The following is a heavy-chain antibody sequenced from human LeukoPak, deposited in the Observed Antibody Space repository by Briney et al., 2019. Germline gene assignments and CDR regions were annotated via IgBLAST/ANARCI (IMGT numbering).Heavy chain of an antibody. CDR2: IYSSGST. V-gene: IGHV3-53*01. J-gene: IGHJ4*02. CDR1: GFTVSSNY. D-gene: IGHD6-6*01. CDR3: ARDRIAARSPIGY. Sequence: PGGSLRLSCAASGFTVSSNYMSWVRQAPGKGLEWVSVIYSSGSTYYADSVKGRFAISRDNSKNTLFLQMNSLRAEDTAVYYCARDRIAARSPIGYWGQGTLVTVSS.